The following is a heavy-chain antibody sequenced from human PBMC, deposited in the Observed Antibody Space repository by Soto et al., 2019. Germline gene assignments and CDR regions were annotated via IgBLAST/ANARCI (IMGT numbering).Heavy chain of an antibody. V-gene: IGHV3-30-3*01. CDR2: ISYDGSNK. D-gene: IGHD6-13*01. CDR1: GFTFSSYA. CDR3: ARSTVGSSWWSFDY. J-gene: IGHJ4*02. Sequence: GGSLRLSCAASGFTFSSYAMHWVRQAPGKGLEWVAVISYDGSNKYYADSVKGRFTISRDSSKNTLYLQMNSLRAEDTAVYYCARSTVGSSWWSFDYWGQGTLVTVSS.